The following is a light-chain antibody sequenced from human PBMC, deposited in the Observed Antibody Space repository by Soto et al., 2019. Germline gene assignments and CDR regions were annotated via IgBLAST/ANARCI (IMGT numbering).Light chain of an antibody. CDR1: QSVSTY. J-gene: IGKJ4*01. CDR3: QQRSNWPLT. V-gene: IGKV3-11*01. Sequence: EIALTQSPATLSLSPGERATLSCRASQSVSTYLAWYQQRPGQAPRLIIFDAFNRATGIPARFRGNGSGTDFSLTISSLEPEDFAVYYCQQRSNWPLTFGGGTKVEIK. CDR2: DAF.